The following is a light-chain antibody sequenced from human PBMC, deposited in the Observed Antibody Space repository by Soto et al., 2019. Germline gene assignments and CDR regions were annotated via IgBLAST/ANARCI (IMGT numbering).Light chain of an antibody. V-gene: IGKV3-15*01. J-gene: IGKJ1*01. CDR3: QQYNNWPPWT. CDR1: QSVSSN. CDR2: GAS. Sequence: EIVMTQSPATLSVSPGERATLSCRASQSVSSNLAWYQRKPGQTPRLLIYGASTRATGIQARFSGSGSGTDFTLTISILQSEDFAVYYGQQYNNWPPWTFGQGTKVEIK.